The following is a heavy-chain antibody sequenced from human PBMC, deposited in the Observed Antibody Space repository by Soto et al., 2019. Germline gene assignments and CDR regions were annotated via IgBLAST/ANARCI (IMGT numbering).Heavy chain of an antibody. D-gene: IGHD3-3*01. CDR2: IVPLFGTA. V-gene: IGHV1-69*12. J-gene: IGHJ5*02. Sequence: QVQLVQSGAEVKEPGSSVNVSCKTSGGTFGNTAVTWVRQVPGQGLEWIGGIVPLFGTANYAQKFRGRVMITAAESTSTADMDRSSLRSDDTAIYYCARDGDPGYSFWSGPLGGGRFDPWGQGTLVTVSS. CDR1: GGTFGNTA. CDR3: ARDGDPGYSFWSGPLGGGRFDP.